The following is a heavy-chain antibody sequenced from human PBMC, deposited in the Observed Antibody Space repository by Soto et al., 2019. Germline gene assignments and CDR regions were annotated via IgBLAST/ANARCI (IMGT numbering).Heavy chain of an antibody. CDR2: INAGNGNT. CDR1: GYTFTSYY. J-gene: IGHJ4*02. CDR3: ARSSILTGSSFDY. Sequence: ASVKVSCKASGYTFTSYYMHWVRQAPGQGLEWMGWINAGNGNTKYSQKFQGRVTITRDTSASTAYMELSSLRSEDTAVYYCARSSILTGSSFDYWGQGTLVTVSS. V-gene: IGHV1-3*01. D-gene: IGHD3-9*01.